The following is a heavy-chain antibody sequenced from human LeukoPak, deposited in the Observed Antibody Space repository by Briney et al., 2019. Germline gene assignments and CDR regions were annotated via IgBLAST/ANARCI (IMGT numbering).Heavy chain of an antibody. CDR1: GFTFSSYA. V-gene: IGHV3-23*01. Sequence: GGSLRLSCAASGFTFSSYAMSWVRQAPGKGLEWVSAISGSGGGTYYADFVKGRFTISRDNSKNTLYLQMNSLRAEDTAVYYCAKDWGDYDSSGYRNWGQGTLVTVSS. J-gene: IGHJ4*02. CDR3: AKDWGDYDSSGYRN. CDR2: ISGSGGGT. D-gene: IGHD3-22*01.